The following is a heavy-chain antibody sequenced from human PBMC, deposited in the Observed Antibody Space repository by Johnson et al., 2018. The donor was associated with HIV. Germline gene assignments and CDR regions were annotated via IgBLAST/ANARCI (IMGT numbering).Heavy chain of an antibody. CDR2: IKQDGSEK. CDR3: AKELSPYSSGWYDAFDI. D-gene: IGHD6-19*01. J-gene: IGHJ3*02. CDR1: GFTFSSYW. Sequence: VQLVESGGGLVQPGGSLRLSCAASGFTFSSYWMSWVRQAPGKGLEWVANIKQDGSEKYYVDSVKGRFTISRDNSKNTLYLQMNSLRAEDMAVYYCAKELSPYSSGWYDAFDIRGLGTMVTVSS. V-gene: IGHV3-7*01.